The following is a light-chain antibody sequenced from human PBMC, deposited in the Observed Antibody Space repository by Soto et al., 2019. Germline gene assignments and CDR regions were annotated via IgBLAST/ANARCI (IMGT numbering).Light chain of an antibody. J-gene: IGLJ2*01. CDR2: LNSDGSH. V-gene: IGLV4-69*01. Sequence: QLVLTQSPSASASLGASVKLTCTLSSGHSNYAIAWHQQQAEKGPRYLMKLNSDGSHSKGDGLPDRFSGSSSGAERYLTISSLQYEEGADYYCQTWGSGIVVFGGGTKLTVL. CDR1: SGHSNYA. CDR3: QTWGSGIVV.